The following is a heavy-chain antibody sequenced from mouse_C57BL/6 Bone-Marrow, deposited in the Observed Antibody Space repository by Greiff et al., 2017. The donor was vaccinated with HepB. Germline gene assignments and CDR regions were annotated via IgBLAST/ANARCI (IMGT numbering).Heavy chain of an antibody. Sequence: VKLMESGAELVKPGASVKLSCKASGYTFTEYTIHWVKQRSGQGLEWIGWFYPGSGSIKYNEKFKDKATLTADKSSSTVYMELSRLTSEDSAVYFCARHDYYSNYDYAMDYWGQGTSVTVSS. CDR3: ARHDYYSNYDYAMDY. D-gene: IGHD2-5*01. CDR1: GYTFTEYT. CDR2: FYPGSGSI. J-gene: IGHJ4*01. V-gene: IGHV1-62-2*01.